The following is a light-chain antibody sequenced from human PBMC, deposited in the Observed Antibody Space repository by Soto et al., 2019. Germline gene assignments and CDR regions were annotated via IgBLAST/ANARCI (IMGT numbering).Light chain of an antibody. J-gene: IGLJ1*01. Sequence: QSALTQPASVSGSPGQSITISCTGTSSDVGSYNLVSWYQQHPGKAPKLMIYEVSKRPSGVSNRFSGSKSGNTASLTISRLQAEDEADYYCCSYAGSRTFYVFGTGTKVTLL. CDR3: CSYAGSRTFYV. CDR1: SSDVGSYNL. CDR2: EVS. V-gene: IGLV2-23*02.